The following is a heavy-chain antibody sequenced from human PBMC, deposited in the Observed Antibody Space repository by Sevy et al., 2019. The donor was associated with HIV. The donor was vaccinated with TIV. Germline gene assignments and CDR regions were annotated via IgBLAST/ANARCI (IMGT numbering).Heavy chain of an antibody. D-gene: IGHD2-15*01. CDR1: GYRLIEVS. V-gene: IGHV1-24*01. J-gene: IGHJ6*02. CDR2: LDPEDGET. Sequence: ASVKVSCKVSGYRLIEVSMHWVRQAPGKGLEWMGHLDPEDGETTYAQNFQGRVTMTEDTSTDTAYMEVSSLRSEDTAVYYCAADRGEDYCSGNSCQRHYYYGLDVWGQGTTVSVSS. CDR3: AADRGEDYCSGNSCQRHYYYGLDV.